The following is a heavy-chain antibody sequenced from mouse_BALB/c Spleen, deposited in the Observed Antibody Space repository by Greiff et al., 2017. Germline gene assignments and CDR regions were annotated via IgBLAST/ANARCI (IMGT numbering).Heavy chain of an antibody. V-gene: IGHV1-9*01. CDR3: ARRAHYYGPAWFAY. CDR1: GYTFSSYW. Sequence: VQLQQSGAELMKPGASVKISCKATGYTFSSYWIEWVKQRPGHGLEWIGEILPGSGSTNYNEKFKGKATFTADTSSNTAYMQLSSLTSEDSAVYYCARRAHYYGPAWFAYWGQGTLVTVSA. CDR2: ILPGSGST. J-gene: IGHJ3*01. D-gene: IGHD1-2*01.